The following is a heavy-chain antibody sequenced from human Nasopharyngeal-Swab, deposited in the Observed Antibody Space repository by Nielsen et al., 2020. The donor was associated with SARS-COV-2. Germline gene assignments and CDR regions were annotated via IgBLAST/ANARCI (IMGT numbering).Heavy chain of an antibody. D-gene: IGHD6-13*01. J-gene: IGHJ6*04. Sequence: WIRQPPGKGLEWIGYIYYSGSTYYNPSLKSRVTISVDTSKNQFSLKLSSVTAADTAVYYCARGQQLVTMDVWGKGTTVTVS. CDR2: IYYSGST. CDR3: ARGQQLVTMDV. V-gene: IGHV4-31*02.